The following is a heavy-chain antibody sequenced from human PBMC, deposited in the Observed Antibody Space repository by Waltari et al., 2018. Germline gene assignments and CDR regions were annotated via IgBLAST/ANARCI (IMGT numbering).Heavy chain of an antibody. CDR3: AGIRRGFWFFDL. CDR1: GMTFTTYS. V-gene: IGHV3-48*04. CDR2: GSGDSGYI. D-gene: IGHD3-10*01. Sequence: EVQLVESGGGLVQPGGSLRLSCAASGMTFTTYSMNWVRQAPGKGREWSSYGSGDSGYIYYADSVRCRCTIARDNAQNSMYLQMNNLRADDTAVYYCAGIRRGFWFFDLWGRGTLVTVSS. J-gene: IGHJ2*01.